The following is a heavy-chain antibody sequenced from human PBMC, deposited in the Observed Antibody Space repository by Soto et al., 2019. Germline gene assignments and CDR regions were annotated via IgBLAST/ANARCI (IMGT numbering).Heavy chain of an antibody. V-gene: IGHV3-33*08. Sequence: GGSLRLSCSASGFTFSTYGMHWVRQAPGEGLEWVAVIWYDGSNKYYADSVKGRFTISRDNSKNTLYLQMNSLRAEDTAVYYCARDTTRAMVRIYYGMDVWGQGTTVTVSS. J-gene: IGHJ6*02. D-gene: IGHD3-10*01. CDR1: GFTFSTYG. CDR2: IWYDGSNK. CDR3: ARDTTRAMVRIYYGMDV.